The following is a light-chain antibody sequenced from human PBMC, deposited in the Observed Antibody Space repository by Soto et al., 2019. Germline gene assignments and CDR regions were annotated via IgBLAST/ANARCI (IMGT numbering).Light chain of an antibody. CDR3: LVFSGGAWV. Sequence: QAVVTQEPSLTVSPGGTVTLTCASNTGAVTSGFYPNWFQQKPGQTPRPLIHSTSDKYSWTPARFSGSLVGGNAALTLAGVQPEDEADYYCLVFSGGAWVFGGGTKLTVL. J-gene: IGLJ3*02. V-gene: IGLV7-43*01. CDR1: TGAVTSGFY. CDR2: STS.